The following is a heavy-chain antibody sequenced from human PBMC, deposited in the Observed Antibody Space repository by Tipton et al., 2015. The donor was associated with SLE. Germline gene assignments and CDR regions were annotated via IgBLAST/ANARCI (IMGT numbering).Heavy chain of an antibody. CDR3: ARESVEMATFFDY. Sequence: QVQLVQSGTEVKKPGASVKVSCKASGYTFTSYDINWVRQAPGQGLEWMGGIIPFFGTANYAQKFQGRVTITTDESASTAYMELSSLRSEDTAVYYCARESVEMATFFDYWGQGTLVTVSS. D-gene: IGHD5-24*01. V-gene: IGHV1-69*01. CDR2: IIPFFGTA. CDR1: GYTFTSYD. J-gene: IGHJ4*02.